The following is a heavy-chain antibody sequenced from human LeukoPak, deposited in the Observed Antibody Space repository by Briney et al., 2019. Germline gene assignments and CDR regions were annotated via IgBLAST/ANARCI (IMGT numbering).Heavy chain of an antibody. D-gene: IGHD3-10*02. Sequence: PGGSLRLSCAVSGSTFRNYAMNWVRQAPGKGLEWLSYISSSGSTIHTADSVKGRFTISRDNAKNSLYLQMNSLRAEDTAVYYCAELGITMIGGVWGKGTTVTISS. J-gene: IGHJ6*04. CDR3: AELGITMIGGV. CDR2: ISSSGSTI. CDR1: GSTFRNYA. V-gene: IGHV3-48*03.